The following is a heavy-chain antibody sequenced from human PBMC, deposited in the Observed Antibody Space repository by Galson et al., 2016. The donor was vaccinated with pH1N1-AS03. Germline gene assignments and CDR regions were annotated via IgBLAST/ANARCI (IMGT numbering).Heavy chain of an antibody. V-gene: IGHV4-4*01. J-gene: IGHJ4*02. D-gene: IGHD3-16*02. CDR3: ASAGYHTPGYHY. CDR1: GGSMTSPDW. Sequence: LSLTCAVSGGSMTSPDWWTWVRQPPGKGLEWLGEVHYSGTTSYNPSLNSRVTMSIDKSNNQFSLNLGSVTAADTAVYFCASAGYHTPGYHYWGQRAPGTVAS. CDR2: VHYSGTT.